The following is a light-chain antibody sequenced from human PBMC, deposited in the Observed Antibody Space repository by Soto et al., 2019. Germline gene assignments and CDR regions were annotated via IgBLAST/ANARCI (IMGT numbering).Light chain of an antibody. J-gene: IGKJ2*01. CDR3: QQSYSMPYA. V-gene: IGKV1-5*03. CDR1: QSISTW. CDR2: KAS. Sequence: DIQMTQSPFTLSASVGDRVTITCRASQSISTWLAWYQQKPGKAPKLLIYKASSLQTGVPSRFTGSGSGTDFTLTIISLQPEDYATYFCQQSYSMPYAFGPGTKVDIK.